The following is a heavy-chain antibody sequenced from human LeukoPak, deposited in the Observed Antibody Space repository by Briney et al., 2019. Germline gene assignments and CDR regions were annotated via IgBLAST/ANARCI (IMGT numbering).Heavy chain of an antibody. CDR1: GYTFSSYE. Sequence: GGSLRLSCAASGYTFSSYEMNWVRQAPGKGLEWVSYISSSGSTIYYADSVKGRFTISRDNAKNSLYLQMNSLRAEDTAVYYCARGRLGGFDYYYMDVWGKGTTVTVSS. CDR3: ARGRLGGFDYYYMDV. V-gene: IGHV3-48*03. CDR2: ISSSGSTI. J-gene: IGHJ6*03. D-gene: IGHD3-16*01.